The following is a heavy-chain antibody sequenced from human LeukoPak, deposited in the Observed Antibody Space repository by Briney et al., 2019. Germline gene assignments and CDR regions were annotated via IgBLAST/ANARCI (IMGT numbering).Heavy chain of an antibody. CDR3: AKDLVRYYYGSGTFDAFDI. CDR2: ISGSGVST. Sequence: GGSLRLSCAASGFTFSSYAMSWGRQAPGKGLEWVSAISGSGVSTYYAASVKGRFTISRENSTTPLYLKMTSLRAEDTAVYYCAKDLVRYYYGSGTFDAFDIWGQGTMVTVSS. CDR1: GFTFSSYA. V-gene: IGHV3-23*01. D-gene: IGHD3-10*01. J-gene: IGHJ3*02.